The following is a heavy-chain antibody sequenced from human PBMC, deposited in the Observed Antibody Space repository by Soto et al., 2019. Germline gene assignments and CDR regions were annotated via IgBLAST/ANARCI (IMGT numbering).Heavy chain of an antibody. Sequence: QVQLVQSGAEVKKPGASVKVSCKASGYTFTDYYMHWVRQAPGQGLEWVGWINPNSGDTNFAQKFQGRVTMTRDTSITTAYMELNSLTSDDTAVFYCARGRNIKYSTPLYDYWGQGTLVTVSS. CDR3: ARGRNIKYSTPLYDY. V-gene: IGHV1-2*02. J-gene: IGHJ4*02. CDR1: GYTFTDYY. D-gene: IGHD2-2*01. CDR2: INPNSGDT.